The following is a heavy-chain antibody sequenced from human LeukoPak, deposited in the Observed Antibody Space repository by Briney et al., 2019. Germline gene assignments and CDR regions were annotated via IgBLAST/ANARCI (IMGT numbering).Heavy chain of an antibody. Sequence: GSSVKVSCKASGGTFSSYAISWVRQAPGQGLEWMGWISAYNGNTNYAQKLQGRVTMTTDTSTSTAYMELRSLRSDDTAVYYCAIRYYDYVWGSYRYFDYWGQGTLVTVSS. CDR1: GGTFSSYA. V-gene: IGHV1-18*01. CDR2: ISAYNGNT. D-gene: IGHD3-16*02. CDR3: AIRYYDYVWGSYRYFDY. J-gene: IGHJ4*02.